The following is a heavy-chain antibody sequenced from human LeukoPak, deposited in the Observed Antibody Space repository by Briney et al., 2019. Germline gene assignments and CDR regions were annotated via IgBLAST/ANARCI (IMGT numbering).Heavy chain of an antibody. CDR3: ANNLVGATNLDY. J-gene: IGHJ4*02. CDR1: GYTFTSYA. D-gene: IGHD1-26*01. CDR2: ISAYNGNT. V-gene: IGHV1-18*01. Sequence: ASVKVSCKASGYTFTSYAISWVRQAPGQGLEWMGWISAYNGNTNYTQKLQGRVTMTEDTSTDTAYMELSSLRSEDTAVYYCANNLVGATNLDYWGQGTLVTVSS.